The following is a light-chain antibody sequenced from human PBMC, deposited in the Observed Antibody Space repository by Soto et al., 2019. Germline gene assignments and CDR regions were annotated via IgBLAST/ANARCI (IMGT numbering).Light chain of an antibody. CDR3: QQYDSSPRT. V-gene: IGKV3-20*01. J-gene: IGKJ1*01. CDR1: QTVSSNN. CDR2: GAS. Sequence: EIVLTQSPGTLSLSPGERATLSCRASQTVSSNNLAWYQQKPGQAPRLLIYGASRRATGIPDRFSGSASGTDFTLTIDRLEPEDFAVSYCQQYDSSPRTFGQGTKVDIK.